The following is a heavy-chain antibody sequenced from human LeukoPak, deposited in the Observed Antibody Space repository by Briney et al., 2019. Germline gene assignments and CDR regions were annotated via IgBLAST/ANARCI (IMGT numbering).Heavy chain of an antibody. Sequence: GRSLRLSCAASGFTFSDYYLSWIRQAPGKGLEWVSYISSSTSYTNYADSVKGRFTISRDNAKNSLYLHMNSLRAEDTAVYYCARRGGSTATGYYFDYWGQGTLVTVSS. J-gene: IGHJ4*02. CDR2: ISSSTSYT. CDR1: GFTFSDYY. V-gene: IGHV3-11*06. CDR3: ARRGGSTATGYYFDY. D-gene: IGHD3-10*01.